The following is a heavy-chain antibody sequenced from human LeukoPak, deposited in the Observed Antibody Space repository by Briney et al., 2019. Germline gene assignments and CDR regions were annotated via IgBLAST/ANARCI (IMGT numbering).Heavy chain of an antibody. J-gene: IGHJ3*02. CDR3: AKGAVLLWFGGFSFPNYFDI. V-gene: IGHV3-23*01. CDR2: ISGSGGST. Sequence: SGGSLRLSCAASGFTFSSYAMSWVRQAPGKGLEWVSAISGSGGSTYYADSVKGRFTISRDNSKNTLYLQMNSLRAEHTAVYYCAKGAVLLWFGGFSFPNYFDIWGQGTMVTVSS. CDR1: GFTFSSYA. D-gene: IGHD3-10*01.